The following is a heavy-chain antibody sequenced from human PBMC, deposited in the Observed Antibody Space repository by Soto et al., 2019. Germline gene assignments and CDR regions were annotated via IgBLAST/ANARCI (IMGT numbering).Heavy chain of an antibody. CDR2: IYYSGST. Sequence: SETLSLTCTVSGGSIISYDWSCIRQPPGKGLEWIGYIYYSGSTNYNPSLKSRVTISVDTSKNQFSLKLSSVTAADTAVYYCAIFNSGYDQDYWGKGTLVTVSS. CDR3: AIFNSGYDQDY. CDR1: GGSIISYD. V-gene: IGHV4-59*08. D-gene: IGHD5-12*01. J-gene: IGHJ4*02.